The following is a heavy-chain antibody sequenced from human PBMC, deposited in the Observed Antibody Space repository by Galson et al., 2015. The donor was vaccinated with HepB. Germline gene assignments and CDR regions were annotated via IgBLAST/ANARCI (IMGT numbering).Heavy chain of an antibody. CDR1: GYTFTDHF. CDR2: ISGYNANT. Sequence: SVKVSCKASGYTFTDHFMTWVRQAPGQGLEWMGWISGYNANTNYAQKIQGRVTMTTDTSTSTAYMELRSLRSDDTAVYYCARVGPMVRGVIISGRDGMDVWGQGATVTVSS. J-gene: IGHJ6*02. D-gene: IGHD3-10*01. V-gene: IGHV1-18*04. CDR3: ARVGPMVRGVIISGRDGMDV.